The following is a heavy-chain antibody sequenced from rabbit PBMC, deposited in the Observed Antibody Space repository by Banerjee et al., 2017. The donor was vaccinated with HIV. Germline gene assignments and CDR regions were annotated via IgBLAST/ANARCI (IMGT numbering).Heavy chain of an antibody. CDR3: ARDLAGVIGWNFNL. CDR1: GFSFSNKYV. Sequence: QEQLEESGGDLVKPEGSLTLTCTASGFSFSNKYVMCWVRQAPGKGLEWIACIYAGSSVITYYASWAKGRFTISKTSSTTVTLQMTSLTAADTASYFCARDLAGVIGWNFNLWGPGTLVTVS. J-gene: IGHJ4*01. V-gene: IGHV1S45*01. D-gene: IGHD4-1*01. CDR2: IYAGSSVIT.